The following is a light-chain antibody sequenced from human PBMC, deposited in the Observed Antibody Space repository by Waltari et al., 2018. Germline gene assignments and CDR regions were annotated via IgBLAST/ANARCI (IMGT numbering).Light chain of an antibody. CDR2: DVS. J-gene: IGLJ2*01. V-gene: IGLV2-14*01. CDR1: RSDVGGYNY. Sequence: QSALTQPASVSGSPGQSITISCTGTRSDVGGYNYVSWYQQHPDKVPKLIIYDVSNRPPVMSIRFSGSKSGNTASLTISGLQAEDEADYFCGSYTSDGSVVFGGGTRLTVL. CDR3: GSYTSDGSVV.